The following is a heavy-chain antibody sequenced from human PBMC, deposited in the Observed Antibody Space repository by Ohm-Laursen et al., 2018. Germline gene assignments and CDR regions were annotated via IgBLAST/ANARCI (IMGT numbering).Heavy chain of an antibody. CDR1: GGSISSYH. Sequence: SETLSLTCTVSGGSISSYHLSWIRQPPGRGLEWIGYLSYSGSTNYNPSLESRGIIFGDTSKNQFSLKLRSVTAADTAVYYCAKRLKIGDRYTDAFDIWGRGTVVSVSP. CDR2: LSYSGST. J-gene: IGHJ3*02. CDR3: AKRLKIGDRYTDAFDI. V-gene: IGHV4-59*01. D-gene: IGHD2-21*01.